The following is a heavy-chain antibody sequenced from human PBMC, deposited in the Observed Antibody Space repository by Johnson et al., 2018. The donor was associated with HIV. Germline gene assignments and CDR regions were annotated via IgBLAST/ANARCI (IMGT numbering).Heavy chain of an antibody. D-gene: IGHD6-6*01. CDR2: IGPAADT. V-gene: IGHV3-13*01. CDR1: GFTFSSYD. CDR3: ARVSSRAALWDAFDI. J-gene: IGHJ3*02. Sequence: EQLVVSGGGLVQPGGSLRLSCAASGFTFSSYDIHWVRQATGKGLESVSPIGPAADTYYPGSVKGRFTVSRENAKNSLYLQMNSLRAGDTAMYYCARVSSRAALWDAFDIWGQGTMVTVSS.